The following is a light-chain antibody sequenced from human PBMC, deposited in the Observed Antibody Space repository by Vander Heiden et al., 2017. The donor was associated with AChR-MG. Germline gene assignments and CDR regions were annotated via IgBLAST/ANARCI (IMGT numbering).Light chain of an antibody. CDR2: QNT. Sequence: SFDLTQPPSVSVSPGQTATIASSADQLGNKYVCWYQQKPGQSPVQVIYQNTNRPSGIPERFSGSKSGKTATLTISGTQAIDEADYYCQAWDGPTVVFGGGTKLTVL. V-gene: IGLV3-1*01. J-gene: IGLJ2*01. CDR3: QAWDGPTVV. CDR1: QLGNKY.